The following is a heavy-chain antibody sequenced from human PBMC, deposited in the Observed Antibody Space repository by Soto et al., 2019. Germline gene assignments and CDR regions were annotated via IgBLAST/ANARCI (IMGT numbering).Heavy chain of an antibody. V-gene: IGHV3-30*03. D-gene: IGHD6-19*01. J-gene: IGHJ6*02. CDR3: ARVQHPYSSGWFKYGMDV. CDR2: ISYDGSNK. CDR1: GFTFSSYG. Sequence: QVQLVESGGGVVQPGRSLRLSCAASGFTFSSYGMHWVRQAPGKGLEWVAVISYDGSNKYYADSVKGRFTISRDNSKNPRYRQMNSRRAEDTAVYYCARVQHPYSSGWFKYGMDVWGQGTTVTVSS.